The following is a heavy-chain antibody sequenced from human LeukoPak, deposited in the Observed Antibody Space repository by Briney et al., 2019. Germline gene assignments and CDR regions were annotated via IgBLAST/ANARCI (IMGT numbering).Heavy chain of an antibody. J-gene: IGHJ6*03. Sequence: GGSLTLSCAASGFTVSSNYMSWVRQAPGKGLEWVSVTYSNGRTYYADSVKGRFTISRDISKNTLYLQMNSLRAEDTAVYYFARVLSGRGSLYDYYYYMDVWGKGTTVTISS. CDR3: ARVLSGRGSLYDYYYYMDV. D-gene: IGHD3-10*01. V-gene: IGHV3-53*01. CDR1: GFTVSSNY. CDR2: TYSNGRT.